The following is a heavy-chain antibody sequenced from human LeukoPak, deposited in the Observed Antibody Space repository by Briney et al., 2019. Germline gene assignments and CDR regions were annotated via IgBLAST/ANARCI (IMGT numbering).Heavy chain of an antibody. CDR1: GFTFSSYS. CDR2: ISSSSSYT. J-gene: IGHJ4*02. Sequence: GRSLRLSCAASGFTFSSYSMNWVRQAPGNGLEWVSSISSSSSYTYYADSVKGRFTISRDNAKNSLYLQMNSLRGEDTAVYYCARGRNVDTSMVNDYWGQGTLVTVSS. V-gene: IGHV3-21*01. D-gene: IGHD5-18*01. CDR3: ARGRNVDTSMVNDY.